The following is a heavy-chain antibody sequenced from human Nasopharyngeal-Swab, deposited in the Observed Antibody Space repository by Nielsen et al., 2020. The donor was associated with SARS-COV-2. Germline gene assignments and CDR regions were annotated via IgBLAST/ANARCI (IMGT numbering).Heavy chain of an antibody. CDR3: ARDTYYYDSSGNDAFDI. Sequence: ASVKVSCKASGYTFTTYGISWVRQAPGQGLEWMGWISAYDGKTNYAQKFRGGVTMTTDTSTSTAYMELRSLRSEDTAVYYCARDTYYYDSSGNDAFDIWGQGTMVTVSS. CDR1: GYTFTTYG. V-gene: IGHV1-18*01. CDR2: ISAYDGKT. J-gene: IGHJ3*02. D-gene: IGHD3-22*01.